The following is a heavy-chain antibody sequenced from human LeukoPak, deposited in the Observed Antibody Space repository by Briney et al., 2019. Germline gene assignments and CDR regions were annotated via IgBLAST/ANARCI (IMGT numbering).Heavy chain of an antibody. J-gene: IGHJ4*02. Sequence: ASVKVSCKASGYSFTSYGISWVRQAPGQGLEWMGWITAYNGNSNYAQKFQGRVTMTTDTSTSTASMELRSLRSDDTAVYYCAREEYFYGSGSLDHWGQGTLVTVSS. CDR3: AREEYFYGSGSLDH. V-gene: IGHV1-18*01. CDR2: ITAYNGNS. D-gene: IGHD3-10*01. CDR1: GYSFTSYG.